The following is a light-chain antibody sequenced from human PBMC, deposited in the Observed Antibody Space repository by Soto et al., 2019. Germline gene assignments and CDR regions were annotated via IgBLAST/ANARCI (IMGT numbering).Light chain of an antibody. Sequence: DIQMTQSPSSLSASVGDRVTITCRASQSISSYLNWYQQKPGKAPKLLIYAASSLQSGVPSRFSGSGSGTDFTLTISILQPEDFATYYCQRSYSTPYTFGQGTKLEIK. V-gene: IGKV1-39*01. CDR2: AAS. CDR3: QRSYSTPYT. CDR1: QSISSY. J-gene: IGKJ2*01.